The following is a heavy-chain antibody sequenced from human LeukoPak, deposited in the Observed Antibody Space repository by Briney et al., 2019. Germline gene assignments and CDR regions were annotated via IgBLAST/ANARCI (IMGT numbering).Heavy chain of an antibody. D-gene: IGHD3-9*01. V-gene: IGHV4-34*01. J-gene: IGHJ6*03. CDR2: ISYSGST. CDR3: AKGKAGHYHSVTDEYYYYMDV. Sequence: PSETLSLTCVVDGGYLSGFYWTWIRQAPGKGLEWIGEISYSGSTKYNPSLKSRVTIEVDTSKKQISLNLSSVTAADTAVYYCAKGKAGHYHSVTDEYYYYMDVWGKGTTVIVSS. CDR1: GGYLSGFY.